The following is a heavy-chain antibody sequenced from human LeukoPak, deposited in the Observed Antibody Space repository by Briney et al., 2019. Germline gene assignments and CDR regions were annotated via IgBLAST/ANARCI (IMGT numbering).Heavy chain of an antibody. Sequence: SETLSLTCTDSGGSISSYYWSWIRQPPGEGLEWIGYIYYSGSTNYNPSLKSRVTISVDTSKNQFSLKLSSVTAADTAVYYCARDMATFDYWGQGTLVTVSS. CDR3: ARDMATFDY. J-gene: IGHJ4*02. D-gene: IGHD3-10*01. CDR1: GGSISSYY. V-gene: IGHV4-59*01. CDR2: IYYSGST.